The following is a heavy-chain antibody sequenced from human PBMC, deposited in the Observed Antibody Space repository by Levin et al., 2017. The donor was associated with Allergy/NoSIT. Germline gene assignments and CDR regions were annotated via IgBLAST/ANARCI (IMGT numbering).Heavy chain of an antibody. CDR2: MSHDGNNQ. CDR1: GFTLINYG. J-gene: IGHJ5*02. CDR3: ASVSEVKWELNL. Sequence: GGSLRLSCAASGFTLINYGMHWVRQAPGKGLEWVALMSHDGNNQYYADSVKARFTISRDISKSTLYLQMNSVRAEDTAVYYCASVSEVKWELNLWGQGTLVTVSS. V-gene: IGHV3-30*03. D-gene: IGHD1-26*01.